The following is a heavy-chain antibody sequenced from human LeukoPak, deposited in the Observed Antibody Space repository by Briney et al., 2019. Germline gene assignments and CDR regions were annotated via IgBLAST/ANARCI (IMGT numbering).Heavy chain of an antibody. J-gene: IGHJ6*02. Sequence: GSLRLSCAASGFTVSSNYMSWVRQAPGKGLEWVSLIYSGGSTYYADSVKGRFTISRDNSENTLYLQMNSLRAEDTAVYYCARDGAAAGIRNYYYGMDVWGQGTMVTVSS. V-gene: IGHV3-53*01. D-gene: IGHD6-13*01. CDR1: GFTVSSNY. CDR2: IYSGGST. CDR3: ARDGAAAGIRNYYYGMDV.